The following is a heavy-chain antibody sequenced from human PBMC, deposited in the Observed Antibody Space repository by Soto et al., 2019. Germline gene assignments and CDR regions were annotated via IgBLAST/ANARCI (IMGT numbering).Heavy chain of an antibody. Sequence: SGPTLVNPTQTITLTCTFSGFSLSTSGVGVGWIRQPPGKALEWLALIYWNDDKRCSPSLKSRLTITKDTSKNQVVLTMTNMDPVDTATYYCALYSTISRSWTNWFDPWGQGTLVTVSS. CDR3: ALYSTISRSWTNWFDP. V-gene: IGHV2-5*01. CDR1: GFSLSTSGVG. D-gene: IGHD6-13*01. CDR2: IYWNDDK. J-gene: IGHJ5*02.